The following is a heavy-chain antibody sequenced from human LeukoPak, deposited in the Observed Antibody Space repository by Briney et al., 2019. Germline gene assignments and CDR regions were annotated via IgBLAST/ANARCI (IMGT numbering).Heavy chain of an antibody. D-gene: IGHD2/OR15-2a*01. V-gene: IGHV4-39*01. CDR3: VRQKITTSDY. CDR1: GGSINSSNHC. CDR2: IYYSGST. Sequence: PETLSLTCTVSGGSINSSNHCWGWIRQSPGEGLEWIGSIYYSGSTYYNPSLKSRVTISVDTSKNQFSLKLNSVTAADTAVYYCVRQKITTSDYWGQGTLVTVPS. J-gene: IGHJ4*02.